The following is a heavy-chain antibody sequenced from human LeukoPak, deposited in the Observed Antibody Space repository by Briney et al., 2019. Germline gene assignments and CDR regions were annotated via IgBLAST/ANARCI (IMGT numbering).Heavy chain of an antibody. Sequence: SETLSLTCAVYGGSFSGYYWSWIRQPPGKGLEWIGEINHSGSTNYNPSLKSRVTISVDTSKNQFSLKLSSVTAADTAVYYCARQVRTTVTTVDYWGQGTLITVSS. CDR2: INHSGST. J-gene: IGHJ4*02. CDR1: GGSFSGYY. V-gene: IGHV4-34*01. CDR3: ARQVRTTVTTVDY. D-gene: IGHD4-17*01.